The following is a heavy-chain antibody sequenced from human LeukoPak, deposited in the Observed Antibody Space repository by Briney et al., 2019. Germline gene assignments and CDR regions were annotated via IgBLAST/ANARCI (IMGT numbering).Heavy chain of an antibody. CDR2: IKCKTDGGTT. CDR1: GFTFSYAC. Sequence: GGSLRLSCAASGFTFSYACMSWVRQAPGIGLEWVGRIKCKTDGGTTDYAAPVKGRFTISRDDSKNTLYLQMNSLKSEDTAVYYCATDLRGRGPNPLSSRIDYWGQGTLVTVSS. V-gene: IGHV3-15*01. J-gene: IGHJ4*02. D-gene: IGHD2/OR15-2a*01. CDR3: ATDLRGRGPNPLSSRIDY.